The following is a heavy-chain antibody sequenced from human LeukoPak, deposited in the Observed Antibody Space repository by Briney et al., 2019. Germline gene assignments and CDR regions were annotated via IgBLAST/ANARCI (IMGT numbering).Heavy chain of an antibody. CDR3: AKDSSGSGSYLRFDY. J-gene: IGHJ4*02. V-gene: IGHV1-18*01. D-gene: IGHD3-10*01. Sequence: ASVKVSCKASGYTFTSYGISWVRQAPGQGLEWMGWISAYNGNTNYAQKLQGRVTMTTDTSTSTAYMELRSLRSDDTAVYYCAKDSSGSGSYLRFDYWGQGTLVTVSS. CDR2: ISAYNGNT. CDR1: GYTFTSYG.